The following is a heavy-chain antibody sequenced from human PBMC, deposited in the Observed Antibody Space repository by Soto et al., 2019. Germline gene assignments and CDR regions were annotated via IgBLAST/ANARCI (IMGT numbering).Heavy chain of an antibody. CDR1: GGSISSGGYS. CDR3: ARVPGP. CDR2: IYHSGST. Sequence: QLQLQESGSGLVKPSQTLSLTCAVSGGSISSGGYSWSWIRQPPGKGLEWIGYIYHSGSTYYNPSLQRRVSISAARSKNQFSLKPSSVTAADTAVYYCARVPGPWGQGTLVSVSS. V-gene: IGHV4-30-2*01. J-gene: IGHJ5*02.